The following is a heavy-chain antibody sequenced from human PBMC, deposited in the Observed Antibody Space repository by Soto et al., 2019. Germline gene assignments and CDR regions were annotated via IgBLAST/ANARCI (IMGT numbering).Heavy chain of an antibody. CDR3: ARTDRDFYGLDV. J-gene: IGHJ6*02. V-gene: IGHV3-13*05. CDR2: ISAAGDP. CDR1: GFTFSNYD. Sequence: EVQLVESGGGLVQPGGSLRLSCEASGFTFSNYDMHWVRQGTGKGLEWVSGISAAGDPDYADSVEGRFTISRENAKNSFFLQMNSLRVGDTAVYYCARTDRDFYGLDVWGQGTTVIVSS.